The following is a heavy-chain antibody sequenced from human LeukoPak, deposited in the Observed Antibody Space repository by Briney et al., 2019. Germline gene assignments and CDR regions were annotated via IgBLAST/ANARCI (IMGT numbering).Heavy chain of an antibody. CDR2: IFHSGST. V-gene: IGHV4-38-2*02. J-gene: IGHJ5*02. Sequence: SETLSLTCTVSGYSISSGYYWGWIRPPPGKGLEWIGSIFHSGSTYYNPSLKSRVTISVDTSKNQFSLKLSSVTAADTAVYYCARQIVGATTPWGQGTLVTVSS. CDR1: GYSISSGYY. CDR3: ARQIVGATTP. D-gene: IGHD1-26*01.